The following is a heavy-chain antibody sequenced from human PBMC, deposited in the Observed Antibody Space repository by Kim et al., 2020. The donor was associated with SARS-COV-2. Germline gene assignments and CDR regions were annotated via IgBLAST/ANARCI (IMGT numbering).Heavy chain of an antibody. J-gene: IGHJ4*02. CDR2: INPNSGGT. Sequence: ASVKVSCKASGYTFTGYYMHWVRQAPGQGLEWMGWINPNSGGTNYAQKFQGSVTMTRDTSISTAYMELSRLRSDDTAVYYCARFPGYSSSWSDYWGQGTLVTVSS. CDR1: GYTFTGYY. CDR3: ARFPGYSSSWSDY. V-gene: IGHV1-2*02. D-gene: IGHD6-13*01.